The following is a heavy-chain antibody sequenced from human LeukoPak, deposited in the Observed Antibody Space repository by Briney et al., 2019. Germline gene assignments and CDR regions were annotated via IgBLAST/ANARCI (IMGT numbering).Heavy chain of an antibody. CDR2: ISYDGSNK. Sequence: WGSLRLSCAVSGFTFSSYAMHWVRQAPGKGLEWVAVISYDGSNKYYADSVKGRFTISRDNSKNTLYLQMNSLRAEDTAMYYCARDQWKYRSSEPVWGQGTLVTVSS. CDR3: ARDQWKYRSSEPV. D-gene: IGHD3-22*01. V-gene: IGHV3-30-3*01. CDR1: GFTFSSYA. J-gene: IGHJ4*02.